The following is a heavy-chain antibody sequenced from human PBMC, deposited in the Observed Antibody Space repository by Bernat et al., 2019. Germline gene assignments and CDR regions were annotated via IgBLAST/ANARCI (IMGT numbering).Heavy chain of an antibody. Sequence: EVQLLDSGGGLVQPGGSLRLSCAASGFTFISYAMSWVRLAPGKGLEWVSGISGNGDSTYYADSVKGRFTISRDNSKNTLYLQMNSLRADDTAVYYCAKDSLGGFGVVIPDVWGKGTTVSVSS. CDR3: AKDSLGGFGVVIPDV. CDR1: GFTFISYA. V-gene: IGHV3-23*01. CDR2: ISGNGDST. D-gene: IGHD3-3*01. J-gene: IGHJ6*04.